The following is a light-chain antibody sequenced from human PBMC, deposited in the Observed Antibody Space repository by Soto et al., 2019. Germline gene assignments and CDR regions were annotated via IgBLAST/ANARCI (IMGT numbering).Light chain of an antibody. J-gene: IGKJ2*01. CDR3: QHYNYWPYT. V-gene: IGKV3-15*01. Sequence: EIVLTQYPSPLSLSPGVRATLSCRASQTIDNTLAWYQRKPGQAPRLLIYDASTRATGVPARFSGSGSGTDFTLTISSLQSEDFAVYYCQHYNYWPYTFGQGTKVDIK. CDR2: DAS. CDR1: QTIDNT.